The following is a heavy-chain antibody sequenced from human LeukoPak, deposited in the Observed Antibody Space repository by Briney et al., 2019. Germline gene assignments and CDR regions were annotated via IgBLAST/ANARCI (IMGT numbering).Heavy chain of an antibody. V-gene: IGHV1-69*06. D-gene: IGHD4-17*01. J-gene: IGHJ3*02. Sequence: SVRVSCKASGDTFSRYAISGVREAPGRGLEWMGGIIPIFGTANYAQKFQGRVTITADKSTSTAYMELSSLRSEDTAVYYCARDPGGDYDIYGAFDIWGQGTMVTVSS. CDR3: ARDPGGDYDIYGAFDI. CDR1: GDTFSRYA. CDR2: IIPIFGTA.